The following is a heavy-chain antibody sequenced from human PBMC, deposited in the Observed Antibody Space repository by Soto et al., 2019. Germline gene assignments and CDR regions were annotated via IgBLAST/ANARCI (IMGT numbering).Heavy chain of an antibody. D-gene: IGHD2-8*02. CDR1: GFTFGSYA. Sequence: EVQLLESGGDLVQPGGSLRLSCAASGFTFGSYAMSWVRQAPGKGLEWVSATSYNGGATYYADSVKGRFTISRDNSKNPLYLQMNGLRAEDTAIYYCAKILSSSSTGYWGQGTLVSVSP. V-gene: IGHV3-23*01. CDR2: TSYNGGAT. J-gene: IGHJ4*02. CDR3: AKILSSSSTGY.